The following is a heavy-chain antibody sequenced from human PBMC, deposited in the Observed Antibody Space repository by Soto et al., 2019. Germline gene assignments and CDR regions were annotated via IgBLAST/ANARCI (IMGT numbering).Heavy chain of an antibody. Sequence: EVQLLESGGGLVQPGGSLRLSCAASGFTFSSYAMSWVRQAPGKGLEWVSAISGSGGSTYYADSVKGRFTTSRDNSKNTLYLQMNSLRAEDTAVYYCAKYPGSFMYYFDYWGQGTLVTVSS. CDR2: ISGSGGST. D-gene: IGHD1-26*01. CDR3: AKYPGSFMYYFDY. CDR1: GFTFSSYA. J-gene: IGHJ4*02. V-gene: IGHV3-23*01.